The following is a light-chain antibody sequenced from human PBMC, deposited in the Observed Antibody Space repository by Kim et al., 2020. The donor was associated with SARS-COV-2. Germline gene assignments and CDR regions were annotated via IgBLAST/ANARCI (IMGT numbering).Light chain of an antibody. Sequence: PASISCRSRQSLLQSNGYYYLDWYLQKPGQSPQLLIYLGSNRASGVPDRFSGSGSGTDFTLKISRVEAEDVGVYYCMQALQTPPYTFGQGTKLEI. CDR1: QSLLQSNGYYY. J-gene: IGKJ2*01. CDR3: MQALQTPPYT. V-gene: IGKV2-28*01. CDR2: LGS.